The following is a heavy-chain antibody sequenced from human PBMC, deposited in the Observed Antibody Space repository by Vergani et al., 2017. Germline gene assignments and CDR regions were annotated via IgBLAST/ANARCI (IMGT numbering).Heavy chain of an antibody. V-gene: IGHV4-30-2*01. Sequence: QLQLQESGSGLVKPSQTLSLTCAVSGGSISSGGYSWSWIRQPPGKGLEWIGYIYHSGSTYYNPSLKSRVTISVDRSKNQFSLKLSSVTAADTAVYYCASQAPLGYCSGGCCYYFDYWGQGTLVTVSS. D-gene: IGHD2-15*01. CDR1: GGSISSGGYS. CDR2: IYHSGST. CDR3: ASQAPLGYCSGGCCYYFDY. J-gene: IGHJ4*02.